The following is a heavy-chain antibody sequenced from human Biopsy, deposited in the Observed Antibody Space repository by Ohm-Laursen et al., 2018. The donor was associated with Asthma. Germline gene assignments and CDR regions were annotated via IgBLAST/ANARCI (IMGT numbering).Heavy chain of an antibody. V-gene: IGHV4-34*01. CDR1: RGSLRVYV. J-gene: IGHJ6*02. CDR2: SNQGGSP. CDR3: ASGPEWYGLDV. Sequence: GTLSLTCGVYRGSLRVYVWSWIRQPPGKGLEWIGESNQGGSPTFNPSLKSRVIISRDTSKNQLSLKLRSVTAADTAVYYCASGPEWYGLDVWGQGTTVTVSS. D-gene: IGHD3-3*01.